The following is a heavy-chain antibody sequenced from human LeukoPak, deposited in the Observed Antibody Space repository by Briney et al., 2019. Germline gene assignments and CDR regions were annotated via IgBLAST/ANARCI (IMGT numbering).Heavy chain of an antibody. Sequence: ASVKVSCKASGYTFTSYGISWVRQAPGQGLEWMGWISAYNGNTNYAQKLQGRVTMTTDTSTSTAYMELRSLRSDDTAVYYCARDLTLAGYVPDPLSSFDYWGQGTLVTVSS. J-gene: IGHJ4*02. D-gene: IGHD5-12*01. CDR3: ARDLTLAGYVPDPLSSFDY. CDR2: ISAYNGNT. CDR1: GYTFTSYG. V-gene: IGHV1-18*01.